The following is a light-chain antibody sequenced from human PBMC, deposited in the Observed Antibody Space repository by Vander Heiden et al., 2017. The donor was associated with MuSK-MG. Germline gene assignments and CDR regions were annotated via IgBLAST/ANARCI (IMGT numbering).Light chain of an antibody. CDR3: QQSDSTPRT. V-gene: IGKV1-39*01. CDR2: AAS. Sequence: DIQLTQSPSSLSASVGDRVIITCRASQYIRSSLNWYQQKSGKAPNLLIYAASNVQSGVASRFSGNGSGTDFTLTITSLQPEDFATYYCQQSDSTPRTFGHGTKVDIK. J-gene: IGKJ3*01. CDR1: QYIRSS.